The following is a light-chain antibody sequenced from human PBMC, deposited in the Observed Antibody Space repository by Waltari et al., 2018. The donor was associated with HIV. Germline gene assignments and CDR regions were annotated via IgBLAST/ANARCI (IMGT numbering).Light chain of an antibody. CDR1: QSVRSGY. V-gene: IGKV3-20*01. Sequence: IVLTQSPRTLSLSPGERATLPSRASQSVRSGYLAWYQQKPGQAPRVLIYGVSSRATGIPDRFSGSGSGTDFTLTISRLEPEDFAVYYCQQYGNSPPYTFGQGTKLEIK. CDR2: GVS. J-gene: IGKJ2*01. CDR3: QQYGNSPPYT.